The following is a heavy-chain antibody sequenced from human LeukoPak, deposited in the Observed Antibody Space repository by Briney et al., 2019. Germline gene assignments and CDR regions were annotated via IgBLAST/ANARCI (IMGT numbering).Heavy chain of an antibody. CDR3: ARLSAMVRGPEDIYYFEY. D-gene: IGHD3-10*01. CDR2: IKQDGSVK. V-gene: IGHV3-7*01. J-gene: IGHJ4*02. Sequence: PGGSLRLSCEASGFSFSTYRMSWVRQAPGKGLEWVANIKQDGSVKYYVDSVKGRFIISRDIAKNSLFLQMNSLRAEDTAVYYCARLSAMVRGPEDIYYFEYWGQGTLVTVSS. CDR1: GFSFSTYR.